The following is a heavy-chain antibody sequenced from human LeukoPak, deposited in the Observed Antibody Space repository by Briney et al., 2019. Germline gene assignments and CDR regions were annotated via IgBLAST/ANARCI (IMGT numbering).Heavy chain of an antibody. D-gene: IGHD6-13*01. Sequence: GGSLRLSCAASGFTFSSYGMHWVRQAPGKGLEWVAFIRYDGSNKYYADSVKGRFTISRDNSKNTPYLQMNSLRAEDTAVYYCAKGTYSSSWEFDYWGQGTLVTVSS. J-gene: IGHJ4*02. V-gene: IGHV3-30*02. CDR2: IRYDGSNK. CDR3: AKGTYSSSWEFDY. CDR1: GFTFSSYG.